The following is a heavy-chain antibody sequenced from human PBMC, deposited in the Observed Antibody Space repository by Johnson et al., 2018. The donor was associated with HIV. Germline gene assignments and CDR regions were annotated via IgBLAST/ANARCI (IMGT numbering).Heavy chain of an antibody. CDR2: IWYDGTNR. D-gene: IGHD6-13*01. Sequence: QVQLVESGGGLVKPGGSLRLSCAASGFTFSSYGMHWVRQAPGKGLEWVAVIWYDGTNRYYGDSVKGRFTISRDNSKNTVYLQMNGLRAEDTAVYHCAKDLYSSSWTNDAFDIWGQGTMVTVSS. J-gene: IGHJ3*02. CDR3: AKDLYSSSWTNDAFDI. CDR1: GFTFSSYG. V-gene: IGHV3-33*06.